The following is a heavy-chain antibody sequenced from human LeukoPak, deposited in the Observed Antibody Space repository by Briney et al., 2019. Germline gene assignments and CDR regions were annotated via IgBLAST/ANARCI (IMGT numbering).Heavy chain of an antibody. CDR1: GFTLSSYA. J-gene: IGHJ6*03. CDR2: ISSSGSTI. D-gene: IGHD3-10*01. V-gene: IGHV3-48*03. Sequence: LSGESLKLSCTGSGFTLSSYAMNWVRRAPGKGLEWVSYISSSGSTIYYADSVKGRFTISRDNAKNSLYLQMNSLRAEDTAVYYCARDQAPMVRGVTLYYYYMDVWGKGTTVTVSS. CDR3: ARDQAPMVRGVTLYYYYMDV.